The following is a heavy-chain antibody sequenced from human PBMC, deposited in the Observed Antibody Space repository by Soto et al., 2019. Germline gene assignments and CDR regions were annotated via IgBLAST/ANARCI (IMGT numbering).Heavy chain of an antibody. D-gene: IGHD2-15*01. J-gene: IGHJ4*02. Sequence: ASVKVSCKVSGYTLTELSMHCVRQAPGKGLEWMGGFDPEDGETIYAQKFQGRVTMTEDTSTDTAYMELSSLRSEDTAVYYCATVVVVAATHYYFDYWGQGTLVTVSS. V-gene: IGHV1-24*01. CDR1: GYTLTELS. CDR3: ATVVVVAATHYYFDY. CDR2: FDPEDGET.